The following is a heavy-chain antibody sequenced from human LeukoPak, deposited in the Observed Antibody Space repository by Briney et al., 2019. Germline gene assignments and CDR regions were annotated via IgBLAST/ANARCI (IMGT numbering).Heavy chain of an antibody. D-gene: IGHD2-2*01. Sequence: PSQTLSLTCTVSGGSISSGDYYWSWIRQPPGKGLEWIGYIYYTVGTFYNPSLKSRVAISVDTSKNLFSLKLTSVTAADTAVYYCARNDCSSTSCQFGDAFDIWGQGAMVTVSS. CDR2: IYYTVGT. J-gene: IGHJ3*02. V-gene: IGHV4-30-4*08. CDR1: GGSISSGDYY. CDR3: ARNDCSSTSCQFGDAFDI.